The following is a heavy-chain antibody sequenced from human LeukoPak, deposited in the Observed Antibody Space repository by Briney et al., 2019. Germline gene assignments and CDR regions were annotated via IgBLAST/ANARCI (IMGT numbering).Heavy chain of an antibody. J-gene: IGHJ5*02. CDR3: ARGRYCSGGSCYFGPTFDP. Sequence: ASVKVSCTASGYTFTGYYMHWVRQAPPQGLEWMGWVNPNSGGTNYAQKFQGRVTMTRDTSISTAYMELSRLRSDDTAVYYCARGRYCSGGSCYFGPTFDPWGQGTLVTVSS. CDR1: GYTFTGYY. D-gene: IGHD2-15*01. V-gene: IGHV1-2*02. CDR2: VNPNSGGT.